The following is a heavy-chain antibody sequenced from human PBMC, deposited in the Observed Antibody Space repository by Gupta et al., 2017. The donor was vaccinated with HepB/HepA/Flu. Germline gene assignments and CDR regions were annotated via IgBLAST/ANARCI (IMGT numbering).Heavy chain of an antibody. CDR2: ISGSGGST. D-gene: IGHD3-10*01. Sequence: EVQLLESGGGLVQPGGSLRLSCAASGFTFSSYAMSWVRQAPGKGLEWVSAISGSGGSTYYADSVKGRFTIARDNSKNTLYLQMNRLRAEHTAVYYCANQVSGQDDDYGSGSYYFDYGGQGPLVTVYS. V-gene: IGHV3-23*01. CDR3: ANQVSGQDDDYGSGSYYFDY. J-gene: IGHJ4*02. CDR1: GFTFSSYA.